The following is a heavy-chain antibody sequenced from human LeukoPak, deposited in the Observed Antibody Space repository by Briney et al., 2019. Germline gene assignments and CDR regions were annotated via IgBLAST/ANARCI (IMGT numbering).Heavy chain of an antibody. Sequence: PGGSLRLSCAASGFTFSSYAMSWVRQAPGKGLEWVSAISGSGGSTYYADSVKGRFTISRDNSKNTLYLQMNSLRAEDTAVYYCAKDQEYYYGSSGYWVYWGQGTLVTVSS. CDR3: AKDQEYYYGSSGYWVY. V-gene: IGHV3-23*01. CDR1: GFTFSSYA. CDR2: ISGSGGST. D-gene: IGHD3-22*01. J-gene: IGHJ4*02.